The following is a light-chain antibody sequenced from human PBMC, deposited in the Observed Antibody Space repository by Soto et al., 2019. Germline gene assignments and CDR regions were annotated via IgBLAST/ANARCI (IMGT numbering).Light chain of an antibody. CDR1: SSDIGGYNY. V-gene: IGLV2-14*01. J-gene: IGLJ2*01. CDR3: SSYTSSSTLV. Sequence: QSALTQPASVSGSPGQSITISCTGASSDIGGYNYVSWYQQHPGKAPKLMIYDVTKWPSGVSHRVSGSKSGNTASLTISGLQPEDEADYYCSSYTSSSTLVFGGGTKLTVL. CDR2: DVT.